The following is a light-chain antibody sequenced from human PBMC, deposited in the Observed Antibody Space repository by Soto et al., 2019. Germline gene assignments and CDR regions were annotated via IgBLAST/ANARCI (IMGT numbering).Light chain of an antibody. CDR1: QSVSTN. CDR3: QQYNNWPPWT. V-gene: IGKV3-15*01. J-gene: IGKJ1*01. CDR2: GAS. Sequence: EVVMTQSPATLSVSPGERATPSCRASQSVSTNLAWYQQKPGQAPRLLIYGASTRATGIPARFSGSGSGTEFTLTISSLQSEYFAVYYCQQYNNWPPWTFGQGTKV.